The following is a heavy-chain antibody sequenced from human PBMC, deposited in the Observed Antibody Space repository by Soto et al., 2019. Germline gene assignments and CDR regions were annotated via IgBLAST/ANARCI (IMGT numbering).Heavy chain of an antibody. V-gene: IGHV4-30-2*01. CDR3: ARVPDY. CDR1: GGSISSGGYS. J-gene: IGHJ4*02. Sequence: QLQLLESGSGLVKPSQTLSLTCAVSGGSISSGGYSWGWIRQPPGKGLEWIGYIYHSVSTYYNPSLKGRVTISVDRSKNQFALRLSSVTPADTAVYYCARVPDYWGQGTLVTVSS. CDR2: IYHSVST.